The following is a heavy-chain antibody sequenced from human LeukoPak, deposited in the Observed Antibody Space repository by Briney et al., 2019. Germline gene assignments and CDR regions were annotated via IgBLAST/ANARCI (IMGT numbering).Heavy chain of an antibody. CDR1: GYTFTNYF. J-gene: IGHJ4*02. CDR3: ARGGSSSSPFFDY. Sequence: ASVKVSCKASGYTFTNYFMHWVRQAPGQGRVWMGIINPSGGSTSYAQKFQGRVTMTRDTSTSTVYMEVSSRRSEDTAVYYCARGGSSSSPFFDYWGQGTLVTVSS. D-gene: IGHD6-13*01. CDR2: INPSGGST. V-gene: IGHV1-46*01.